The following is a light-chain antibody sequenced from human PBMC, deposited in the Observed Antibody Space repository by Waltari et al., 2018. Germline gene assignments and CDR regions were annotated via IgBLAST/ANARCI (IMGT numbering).Light chain of an antibody. J-gene: IGKJ1*01. CDR3: QHYVRLPVT. CDR2: GAS. CDR1: QSVSRT. V-gene: IGKV3-20*01. Sequence: EIVLTQSPGTLSLSPGERATPSCRASQSVSRTLAWYQQKPGQAPRLLIYGASIRATGIPDRFSGSGSGTDFSLTISRLEPEDFAVYYCQHYVRLPVTFGQGTKVEIK.